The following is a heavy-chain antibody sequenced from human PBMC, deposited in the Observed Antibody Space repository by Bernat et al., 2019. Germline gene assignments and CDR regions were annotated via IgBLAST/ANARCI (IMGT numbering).Heavy chain of an antibody. CDR3: AKVGTYSSGWYLGWYFDL. D-gene: IGHD6-19*01. V-gene: IGHV3-23*04. CDR1: GFTFSNAW. J-gene: IGHJ2*01. CDR2: ISGSGGST. Sequence: EVQLVESGGGLVKPGGSLRLSCAASGFTFSNAWMNWVRQAPGKGLEWVSAISGSGGSTYYADSVKGRFTISRDNSKNTLYLQMNSLRAEDTAVYYCAKVGTYSSGWYLGWYFDLWGRGTLVTVSS.